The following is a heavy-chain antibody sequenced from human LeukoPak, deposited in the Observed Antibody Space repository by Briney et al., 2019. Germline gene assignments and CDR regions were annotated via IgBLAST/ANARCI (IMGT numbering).Heavy chain of an antibody. CDR1: GYTFTSYY. J-gene: IGHJ4*02. Sequence: ASVKVSCKASGYTFTSYYMHWVRQAPGQGLEWMGIINPSGGSTSYAQKFQGRVTMTRDTSTSTVYMELSSLRSEDTAVYYCAREDPGWYSSGWYYFDYWGQGTLVTVSS. CDR2: INPSGGST. V-gene: IGHV1-46*01. CDR3: AREDPGWYSSGWYYFDY. D-gene: IGHD6-19*01.